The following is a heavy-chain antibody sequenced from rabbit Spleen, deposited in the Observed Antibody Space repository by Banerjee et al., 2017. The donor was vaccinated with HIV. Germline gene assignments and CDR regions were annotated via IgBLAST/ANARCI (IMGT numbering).Heavy chain of an antibody. Sequence: QEQLEESGGDLVKPEGSLTLTCTASGFSFSSNYWTCWVRQAPGKGLEWIACTWGGSSGRTYYASWVNGRFTISSDNAQNTVDLKMTSLTAADTATYFCARAIVPWLGLTRLDLWGPGTLVTVS. CDR1: GFSFSSNYW. CDR3: ARAIVPWLGLTRLDL. V-gene: IGHV1S45*01. D-gene: IGHD4-1*01. CDR2: TWGGSSGRT. J-gene: IGHJ3*01.